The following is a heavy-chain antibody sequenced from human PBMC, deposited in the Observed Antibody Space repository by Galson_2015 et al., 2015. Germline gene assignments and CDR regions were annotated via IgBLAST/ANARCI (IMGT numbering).Heavy chain of an antibody. CDR2: IKEDGIEK. J-gene: IGHJ4*02. CDR3: ARDGSGPVEFDS. V-gene: IGHV3-7*01. Sequence: SLRLSCAASGFNFHGYWMSWVRQAPGKGLEWVANIKEDGIEKDYVDSLKGRFTISRDNAKNSLYLHMNSLRAEDTAVYYCARDGSGPVEFDSWGQGTLVTVSS. CDR1: GFNFHGYW. D-gene: IGHD1-1*01.